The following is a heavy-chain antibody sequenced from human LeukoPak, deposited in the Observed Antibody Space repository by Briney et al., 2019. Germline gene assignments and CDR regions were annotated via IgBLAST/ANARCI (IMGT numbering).Heavy chain of an antibody. J-gene: IGHJ6*04. CDR1: GFTFNSYG. Sequence: GGSLRLSCAASGFTFNSYGMPWVRQAPGKGLEWVAVIWYDGSNKYYADSVKGRFTISRDNSKNTLYLQMNSLRAEDTAVYYCAKESLGYRPHVDVWGKGTTVTVSS. CDR2: IWYDGSNK. CDR3: AKESLGYRPHVDV. D-gene: IGHD2-2*03. V-gene: IGHV3-33*06.